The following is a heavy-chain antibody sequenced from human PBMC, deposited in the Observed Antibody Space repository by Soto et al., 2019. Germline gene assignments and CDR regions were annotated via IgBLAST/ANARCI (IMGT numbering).Heavy chain of an antibody. V-gene: IGHV1-18*01. CDR3: ARDALYNWNDFPYYFDY. Sequence: QVQLVQSGAEVKKPGASVKVSCKASGYTFTSYGISWVRPAPEQGLEWMGWISAYNGNTNYAQKLQGRVTMTTDTSTSTAYMELRSLRSDDTAVYFFARDALYNWNDFPYYFDYWGQGTLVTVSS. J-gene: IGHJ4*02. D-gene: IGHD1-1*01. CDR2: ISAYNGNT. CDR1: GYTFTSYG.